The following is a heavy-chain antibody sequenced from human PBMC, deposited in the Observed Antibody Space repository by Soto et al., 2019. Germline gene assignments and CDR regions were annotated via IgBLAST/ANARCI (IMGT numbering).Heavy chain of an antibody. J-gene: IGHJ4*02. D-gene: IGHD1-26*01. CDR3: ARDAAVGLFDY. CDR1: GYTFTSYG. Sequence: QVQLVQSGAEVKKPGASVKVSCKASGYTFTSYGISWVRQAPGQGLEWMGWINPYNGNTKYAQKLQGRVTMTTDTSTSTAYMELRRLRSADTAVYYCARDAAVGLFDYWGQGTLVTVSS. CDR2: INPYNGNT. V-gene: IGHV1-18*01.